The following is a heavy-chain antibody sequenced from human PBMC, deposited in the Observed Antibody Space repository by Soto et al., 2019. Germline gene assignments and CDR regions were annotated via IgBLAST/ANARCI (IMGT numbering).Heavy chain of an antibody. CDR3: ARRGNYFDH. CDR2: IWYDGSKK. J-gene: IGHJ4*02. CDR1: EFTFSNYG. Sequence: QVQLEESGGDVVQAGRSLRLSCEASEFTFSNYGMHWVRQAPGKGLVWVALIWYDGSKKDYADSVKGRFTISRDNSKNTVYLQMNSLRVEDTAVYYCARRGNYFDHWGQGTLVTVSS. V-gene: IGHV3-33*01.